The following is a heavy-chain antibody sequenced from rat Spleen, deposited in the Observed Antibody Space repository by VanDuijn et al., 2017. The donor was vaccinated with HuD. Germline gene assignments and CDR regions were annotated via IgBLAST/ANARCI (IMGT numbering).Heavy chain of an antibody. D-gene: IGHD1-6*01. J-gene: IGHJ3*01. Sequence: EVQLVESGGGLVQPGRSLKLSCVASGFTFNNYWMAWIRQAPGKGLEWVASITNAAGKVYYPDSVKGRFTISRDIANSTLYLRMNSLRSEDTATYYCTTFSDYATSPFAYWGRGTLVTVSS. V-gene: IGHV5-31*01. CDR1: GFTFNNYW. CDR2: ITNAAGKV. CDR3: TTFSDYATSPFAY.